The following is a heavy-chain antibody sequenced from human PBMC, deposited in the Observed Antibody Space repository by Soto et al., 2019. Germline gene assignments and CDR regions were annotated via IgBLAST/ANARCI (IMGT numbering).Heavy chain of an antibody. J-gene: IGHJ4*02. V-gene: IGHV3-9*01. Sequence: GGSLRLSCAASGFTFDDYAMHWVRQAPGKGLEWVSGISWNSGSIGYADSVKGRFTISRDNAKNSLYLQMNSLRAEDTALYYCAKDISVLMVYATYFDYWGQGTLVTVSS. CDR2: ISWNSGSI. CDR1: GFTFDDYA. CDR3: AKDISVLMVYATYFDY. D-gene: IGHD2-8*01.